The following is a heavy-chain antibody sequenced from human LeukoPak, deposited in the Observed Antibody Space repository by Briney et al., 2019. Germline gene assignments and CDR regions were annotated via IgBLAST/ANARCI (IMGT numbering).Heavy chain of an antibody. V-gene: IGHV3-48*03. CDR3: ARVEGYSFGSVSSYY. CDR2: ISSSGSTI. D-gene: IGHD5-18*01. Sequence: PGGSLRLSCAASGFTFGSYEMNWVRQAPGKGLEWVSYISSSGSTIYYADSVKGRFTISRDNAKNSLYLQMNSLRAEDTAVYYCARVEGYSFGSVSSYYWGQGTLVTVSS. CDR1: GFTFGSYE. J-gene: IGHJ4*02.